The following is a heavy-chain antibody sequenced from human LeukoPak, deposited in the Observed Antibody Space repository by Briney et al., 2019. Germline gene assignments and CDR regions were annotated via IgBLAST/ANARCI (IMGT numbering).Heavy chain of an antibody. J-gene: IGHJ4*02. V-gene: IGHV1-3*03. D-gene: IGHD6-19*01. CDR2: INAGNGNT. CDR1: GYTFTSYA. CDR3: ARVVKYRSGPLTDLLPYYFDY. Sequence: GASVKVSCKASGYTFTSYAMHWVRQPPGQRLEGMGWINAGNGNTKYSQEFQGRVTITRDTSASTAYMELSSLRSEDMAVYYCARVVKYRSGPLTDLLPYYFDYWGQGTLVTVSS.